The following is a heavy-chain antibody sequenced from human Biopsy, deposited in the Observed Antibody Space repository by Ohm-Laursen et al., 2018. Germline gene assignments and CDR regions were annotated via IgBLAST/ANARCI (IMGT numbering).Heavy chain of an antibody. J-gene: IGHJ4*02. D-gene: IGHD4-17*01. Sequence: SLRLSCSASGFTFSSNVMSWVRQAPGRGLEWVSTINHSGRDTYYADSVKGRFTISRDNFQNTLYLQMNGLRADGTAVYYCALAAAQTVTHFDYWGQGTLVTVSS. CDR1: GFTFSSNV. CDR2: INHSGRDT. V-gene: IGHV3-23*01. CDR3: ALAAAQTVTHFDY.